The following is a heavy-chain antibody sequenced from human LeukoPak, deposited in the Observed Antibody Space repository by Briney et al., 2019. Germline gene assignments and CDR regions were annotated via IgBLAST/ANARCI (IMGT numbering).Heavy chain of an antibody. CDR1: GFNLSAYS. CDR3: VRAAAAGQYRSFEY. CDR2: ISSSSSTM. V-gene: IGHV3-48*01. Sequence: GGSLRLSCAASGFNLSAYSMNWVRQALGMGLEWVSYISSSSSTMYYADSVKGRFTISRDNAKNSLYLQMNSLRAEDAAVYYCVRAAAAGQYRSFEYWGQGTLVTVSS. J-gene: IGHJ4*02. D-gene: IGHD6-13*01.